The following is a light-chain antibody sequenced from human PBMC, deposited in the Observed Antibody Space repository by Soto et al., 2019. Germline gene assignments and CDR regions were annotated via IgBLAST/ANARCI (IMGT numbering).Light chain of an antibody. Sequence: QSVLTQSPSASGTPGQRVIIACSGSSSNIGSNHVNWYRHLPGAAPKLLIFRSDQRPSGVPDRFSGSKSGTTASLAISGLQSGDEADYYCAAWDDSRYGVVFGGGTKLTGL. V-gene: IGLV1-44*01. CDR3: AAWDDSRYGVV. CDR1: SSNIGSNH. CDR2: RSD. J-gene: IGLJ2*01.